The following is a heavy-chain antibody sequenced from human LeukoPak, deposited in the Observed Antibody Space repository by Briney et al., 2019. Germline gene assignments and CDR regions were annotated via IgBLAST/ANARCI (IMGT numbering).Heavy chain of an antibody. D-gene: IGHD3-10*01. CDR3: ARHYYGSGSSPMDV. V-gene: IGHV4-59*08. CDR1: GGSISSYY. Sequence: SETLSLTCTVSGGSISSYYWSWIRQPPGKGLEWIGCIYDSGSTNYNPSLKSRVTISLDTSKKQFSLKLTSVTATGTAVFYCARHYYGSGSSPMDVWGQGTTVTVSS. CDR2: IYDSGST. J-gene: IGHJ6*02.